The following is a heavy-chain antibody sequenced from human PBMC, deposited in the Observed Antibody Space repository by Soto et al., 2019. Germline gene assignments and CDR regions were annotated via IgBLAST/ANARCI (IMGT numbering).Heavy chain of an antibody. J-gene: IGHJ3*02. V-gene: IGHV3-21*01. CDR2: ISSSSSYI. D-gene: IGHD6-13*01. CDR1: GFTFSSYS. Sequence: GGSLRLSCAASGFTFSSYSMNWVRQAPGKGLEWVSSISSSSSYIYYADSVKGRFTIPRDNAKNSLYLQMNSLRAEDTAVYYCARSGIAAAGSRFAFDIWGQGTMVTVSS. CDR3: ARSGIAAAGSRFAFDI.